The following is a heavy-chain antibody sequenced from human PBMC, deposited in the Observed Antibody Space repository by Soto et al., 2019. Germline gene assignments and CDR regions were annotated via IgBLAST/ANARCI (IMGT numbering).Heavy chain of an antibody. CDR3: AKGGNGSGSLLVY. Sequence: PVGSLRLSCAASGFTFSSYDMHWVRQAPGKGLEWVAVIPYDGSNEYYADSVKGRFTISRDLTKNTLYLQMNSLRSEDTAVYYCAKGGNGSGSLLVYWGQGTLVTVSS. D-gene: IGHD3-3*01. V-gene: IGHV3-30*18. CDR1: GFTFSSYD. CDR2: IPYDGSNE. J-gene: IGHJ4*02.